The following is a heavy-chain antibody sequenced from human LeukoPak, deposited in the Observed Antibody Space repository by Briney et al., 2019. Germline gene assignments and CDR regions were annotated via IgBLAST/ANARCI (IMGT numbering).Heavy chain of an antibody. V-gene: IGHV1-46*01. CDR2: INPSGGST. Sequence: GASVKVSCKASGYTFTSYFMHWVRQAPGQGLEWMGIINPSGGSTSYAQKFQGRVTTTRDTSTSTVYMELSSLRSEDTAVYYCARQGDPEPGIAAAGHDHWGQGTLVTVSS. J-gene: IGHJ4*02. CDR1: GYTFTSYF. CDR3: ARQGDPEPGIAAAGHDH. D-gene: IGHD6-13*01.